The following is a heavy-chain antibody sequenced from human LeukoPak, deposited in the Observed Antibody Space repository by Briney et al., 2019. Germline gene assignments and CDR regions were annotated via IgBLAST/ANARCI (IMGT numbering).Heavy chain of an antibody. J-gene: IGHJ4*02. Sequence: SVKVSCKASGGAFSNYATSWVRQAPGQGLEWVGGIIPLFRTPNYAQRFLGRITITADESTKTVFMELRSLRSDDTAMYYCATMYDSNSHYLRDFDYWGQGTLVTVSS. CDR2: IIPLFRTP. V-gene: IGHV1-69*13. CDR1: GGAFSNYA. CDR3: ATMYDSNSHYLRDFDY. D-gene: IGHD4-11*01.